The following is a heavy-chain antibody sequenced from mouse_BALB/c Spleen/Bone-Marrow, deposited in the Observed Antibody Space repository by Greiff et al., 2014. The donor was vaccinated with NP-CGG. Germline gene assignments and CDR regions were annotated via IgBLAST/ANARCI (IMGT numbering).Heavy chain of an antibody. CDR2: IHPSDSET. Sequence: VQLQQSGTEVVRPGASVKLSCKASGYSFTTYWMNWVKQRPGQGLEWIGMIHPSDSETRLNQKFKDKATLTVDKSSSTAYMQLNSPTSEDSAVYYCAGEKVYYGISWFAYWGQGTLVTVSA. D-gene: IGHD2-1*01. J-gene: IGHJ3*01. CDR3: AGEKVYYGISWFAY. CDR1: GYSFTTYW. V-gene: IGHV1-74*01.